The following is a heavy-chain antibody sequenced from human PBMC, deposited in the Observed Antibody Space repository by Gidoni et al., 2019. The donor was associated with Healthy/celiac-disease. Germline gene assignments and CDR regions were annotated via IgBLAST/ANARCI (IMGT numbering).Heavy chain of an antibody. Sequence: QLQLVQSGAEVKKPGSSVKVSCKASGGTFSSYAISWVRQAPGQGLKWMGRIIPILGIANYAQKFQGRVTITADKSTSTAYMELSSLRSEDTAVYYGARDRAMTTVTHYYYYYGMDVWGQGTTVTVSS. V-gene: IGHV1-69*09. CDR1: GGTFSSYA. CDR3: ARDRAMTTVTHYYYYYGMDV. CDR2: IIPILGIA. J-gene: IGHJ6*02. D-gene: IGHD4-4*01.